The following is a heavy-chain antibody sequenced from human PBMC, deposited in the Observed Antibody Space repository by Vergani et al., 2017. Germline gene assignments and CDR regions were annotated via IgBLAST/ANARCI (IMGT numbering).Heavy chain of an antibody. V-gene: IGHV3-33*01. D-gene: IGHD3-22*01. CDR1: GFTFSSYG. CDR3: ARESADYYDSSGTFDY. Sequence: QVQLVESGGGVVQPGRSLRLSCAASGFTFSSYGMHWVRQAPGKGLEWVAVIWYDGSNKYYADSVKGRFTISRDNSKNTLYLQMNSLRAEDTAVYYCARESADYYDSSGTFDYWGQGTLVTVSS. CDR2: IWYDGSNK. J-gene: IGHJ4*02.